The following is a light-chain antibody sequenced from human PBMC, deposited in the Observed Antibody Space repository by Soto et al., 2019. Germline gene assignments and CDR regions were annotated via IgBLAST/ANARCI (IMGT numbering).Light chain of an antibody. Sequence: EIVMTQSPATLSVSPGERATLSCRASHIFTTYLAWYQQKPGRGPRLLLYAASTSATGIPARFSGSGSGTEFSLTISSLQSEDFAVYYCQQYISCPRTFGQATKVDI. CDR1: HIFTTY. CDR3: QQYISCPRT. V-gene: IGKV3-15*01. CDR2: AAS. J-gene: IGKJ1*01.